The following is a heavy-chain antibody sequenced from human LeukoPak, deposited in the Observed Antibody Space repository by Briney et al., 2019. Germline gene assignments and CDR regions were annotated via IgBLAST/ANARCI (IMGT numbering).Heavy chain of an antibody. CDR3: ARRGILTRYYIS. J-gene: IGHJ5*02. D-gene: IGHD3-9*01. CDR1: GGSLSSDY. CDR2: IYYSGCT. V-gene: IGHV4-59*08. Sequence: SETLSLTCTLSGGSLSSDYWSWGREPPGKGLGWIDYIYYSGCTNYNPPLKSQVTISVDTSKNQSALKLSSVTAADTAVYLCARRGILTRYYISWGQGTLVTVSS.